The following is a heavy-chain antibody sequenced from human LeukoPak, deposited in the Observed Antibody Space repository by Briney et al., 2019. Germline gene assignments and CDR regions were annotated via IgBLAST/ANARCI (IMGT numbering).Heavy chain of an antibody. V-gene: IGHV3-53*01. Sequence: GGSLRLSCAASGFAVRTNYMAWVRQAPGKGLEWVSLIYSGGSTYYADSVKGRFTISRDNSKNTLYLQMNSLRAEDTAVYYCAKDLGWFGELLSSAFDYWGQGTLVTVSS. CDR2: IYSGGST. D-gene: IGHD3-10*01. J-gene: IGHJ4*02. CDR1: GFAVRTNY. CDR3: AKDLGWFGELLSSAFDY.